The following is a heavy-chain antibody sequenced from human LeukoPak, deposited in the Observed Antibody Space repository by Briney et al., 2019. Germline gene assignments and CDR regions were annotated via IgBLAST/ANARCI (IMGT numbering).Heavy chain of an antibody. J-gene: IGHJ5*02. CDR2: INSNRGGT. CDR3: ARANVITFGGVIVSTHNWFDP. V-gene: IGHV1-2*02. D-gene: IGHD3-16*02. CDR1: RYTYTGYY. Sequence: GASVNVSCKASRYTYTGYYMHWVRQAPGQGLEWMGWINSNRGGTNYAQKFQGRVTMTRDTSSSTAYMELSRLRSDDTAVYYCARANVITFGGVIVSTHNWFDPWGQGTLVTVSS.